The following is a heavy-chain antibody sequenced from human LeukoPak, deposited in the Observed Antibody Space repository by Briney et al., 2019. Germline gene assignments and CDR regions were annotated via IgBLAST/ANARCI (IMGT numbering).Heavy chain of an antibody. CDR1: GFTFSSYS. V-gene: IGHV3-21*01. D-gene: IGHD2-2*02. CDR2: ISSSSSYI. CDR3: ARVGYCSSTSCHSGGDDAFDI. J-gene: IGHJ3*02. Sequence: PGGSLRLSCAASGFTFSSYSMNWVRQAPGQGLEWVSSISSSSSYIYYADSVKGRFTISRDNAKNSLYLQMNSLRAEDTAVYYCARVGYCSSTSCHSGGDDAFDIWGQGTMVTVSS.